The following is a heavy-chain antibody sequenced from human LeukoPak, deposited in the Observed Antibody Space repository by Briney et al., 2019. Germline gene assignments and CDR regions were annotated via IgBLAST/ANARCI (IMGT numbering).Heavy chain of an antibody. CDR1: RGSIATTTFY. CDR2: VPFSGRT. Sequence: SETLSLTCSVSRGSIATTTFYWGWLRQPPGKGLEWIGNVPFSGRTTYNPTLKSRVAISMDTSKNQFSLSLRSVIAADSAIYFCARDRGVSLAHYDFWGPGALVAVSS. CDR3: ARDRGVSLAHYDF. D-gene: IGHD1-26*01. J-gene: IGHJ4*02. V-gene: IGHV4-39*07.